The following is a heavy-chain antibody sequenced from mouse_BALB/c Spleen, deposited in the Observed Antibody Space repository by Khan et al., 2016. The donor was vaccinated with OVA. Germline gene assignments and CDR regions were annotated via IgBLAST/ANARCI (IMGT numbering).Heavy chain of an antibody. CDR2: INPRSGYT. D-gene: IGHD2-14*01. Sequence: QVQLKESGAELARPGASVKMSCKASGYTFTSHTMHWVKQRPGQGLEWIGYINPRSGYTQYNQKFNDKATLTADISSSTAYMQLSSLTSEDSAVYYCARSTTEYALDYWGQGTSVTVSS. CDR3: ARSTTEYALDY. J-gene: IGHJ4*01. V-gene: IGHV1-4*01. CDR1: GYTFTSHT.